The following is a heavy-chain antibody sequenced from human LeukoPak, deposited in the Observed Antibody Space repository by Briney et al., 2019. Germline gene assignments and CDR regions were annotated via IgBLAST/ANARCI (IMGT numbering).Heavy chain of an antibody. Sequence: GGSLRLSCAASGFTFSSYGMSWVRQAPGKGLEWVSAISDDGGATYYADSVKGRFTISRDNSKNTLYLQMNSLRAEDTAVYYCARCKGIPFSGSYDYWGQGTLVTVSS. J-gene: IGHJ4*02. CDR3: ARCKGIPFSGSYDY. V-gene: IGHV3-23*01. CDR2: ISDDGGAT. D-gene: IGHD1-26*01. CDR1: GFTFSSYG.